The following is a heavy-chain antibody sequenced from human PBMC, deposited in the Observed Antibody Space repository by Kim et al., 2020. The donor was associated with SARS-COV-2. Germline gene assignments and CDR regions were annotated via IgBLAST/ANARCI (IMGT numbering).Heavy chain of an antibody. CDR1: GFTFSSYA. CDR2: ISGSGGST. D-gene: IGHD3-10*01. CDR3: ARPNGSGSLNDAFDI. V-gene: IGHV3-23*01. Sequence: GGSLRLSCAASGFTFSSYAMSWVRQAPGKGLEWVSAISGSGGSTYYADSVKGRFTISRDNSKNTLYLQMNSLRAEDTAVYYCARPNGSGSLNDAFDIWGQGTMDTVSS. J-gene: IGHJ3*02.